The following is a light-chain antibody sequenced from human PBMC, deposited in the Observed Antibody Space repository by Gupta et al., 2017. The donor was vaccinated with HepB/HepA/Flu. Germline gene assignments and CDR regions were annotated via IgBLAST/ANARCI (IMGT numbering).Light chain of an antibody. Sequence: DIQMTQSPSSLSASVGDSVTITCRASQSVATYLNWYQQKPGQAPKLLIHTSSILQSGVPSRFSGNGYKTEFTLTINSLYPEDSATYYCQQTYSACSFGQGTKLEIK. J-gene: IGKJ2*04. CDR1: QSVATY. CDR2: TSS. V-gene: IGKV1-39*01. CDR3: QQTYSACS.